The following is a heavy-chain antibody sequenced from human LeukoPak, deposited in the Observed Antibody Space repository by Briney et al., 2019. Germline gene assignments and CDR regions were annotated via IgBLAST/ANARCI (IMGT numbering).Heavy chain of an antibody. CDR2: INYSGST. V-gene: IGHV4-59*08. J-gene: IGHJ4*02. D-gene: IGHD1-14*01. CDR1: GGSMSGYY. Sequence: PSETLCLTCTVSGGSMSGYYWSWIRQPPGKGLEWIAYINYSGSTTYNPSLKSRVTISIDTSKNQLSLKLTSVTASDTAVYYCTGEPAGGFGFDYWGQGTLVSVSP. CDR3: TGEPAGGFGFDY.